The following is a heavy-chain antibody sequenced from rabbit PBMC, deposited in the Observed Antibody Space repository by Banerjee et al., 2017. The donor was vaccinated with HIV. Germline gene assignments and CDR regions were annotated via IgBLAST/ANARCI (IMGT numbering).Heavy chain of an antibody. Sequence: PGKGLEWIACIDVGYRGSTYYASWAKGRFTISKTSSTTVTLQMTSLTAADTATYFCVRGGYYSSGWHLWGQGTLVTVS. D-gene: IGHD4-1*01. V-gene: IGHV1S40*01. CDR2: IDVGYRGST. J-gene: IGHJ3*01. CDR3: VRGGYYSSGWHL.